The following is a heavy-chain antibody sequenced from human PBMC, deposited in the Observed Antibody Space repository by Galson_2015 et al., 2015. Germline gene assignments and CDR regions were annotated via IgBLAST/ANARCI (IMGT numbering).Heavy chain of an antibody. D-gene: IGHD6-13*01. Sequence: SLRLSCAASGFTFSSYAMHWVRQAPGKGLEWVAVISYDGSNKYYADSVKGRFTISRDNSKNTLYLQMNSLRAEDTAVYYCARDPYSSSLIESLIDYWGQGTLVTVSS. V-gene: IGHV3-30-3*01. CDR2: ISYDGSNK. CDR3: ARDPYSSSLIESLIDY. CDR1: GFTFSSYA. J-gene: IGHJ4*02.